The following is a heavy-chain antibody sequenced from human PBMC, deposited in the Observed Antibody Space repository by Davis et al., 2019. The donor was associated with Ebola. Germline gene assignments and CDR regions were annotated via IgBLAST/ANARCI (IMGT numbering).Heavy chain of an antibody. V-gene: IGHV4-34*01. CDR2: INHSGST. D-gene: IGHD2-21*02. CDR3: ARHGFVVVTAIIYDI. CDR1: GGSISSDY. Sequence: GSLRLSCTVSGGSISSDYWRWIRQPPGQGLEWIGEINHSGSTNYNPSLKSRVTISVDTSKNQFSLKLSSVTAADTAVYYCARHGFVVVTAIIYDIWGQGTMVTVSS. J-gene: IGHJ3*02.